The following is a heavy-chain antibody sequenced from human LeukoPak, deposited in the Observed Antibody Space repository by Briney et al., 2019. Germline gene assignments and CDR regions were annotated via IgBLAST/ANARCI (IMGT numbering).Heavy chain of an antibody. D-gene: IGHD2-2*01. CDR3: AKGGIVVVPAAISYYFDY. J-gene: IGHJ4*02. V-gene: IGHV3-66*01. Sequence: GGSLRLSCAASGFTVSSNCMSWVRQAPGKGLEWVSVIYSGGSTYYADSVKGRFTISRDNSKNTLYLQMNSLRAEDTAVYYCAKGGIVVVPAAISYYFDYWGQGTLVTVSS. CDR1: GFTVSSNC. CDR2: IYSGGST.